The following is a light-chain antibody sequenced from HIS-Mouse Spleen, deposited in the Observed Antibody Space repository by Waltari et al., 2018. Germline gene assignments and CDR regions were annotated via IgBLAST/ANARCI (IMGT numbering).Light chain of an antibody. Sequence: DIVMTQSPDSLAVSLGQRATLTCKSSQSVLYSYNNKNYLAWYPQKPGQPPKLLIYWASTRESGVPDRFSGSGSGTDFTLTISSLQAEDVAVYYCQQYYSTPLTFGGGTKVEIK. J-gene: IGKJ4*01. CDR2: WAS. V-gene: IGKV4-1*01. CDR1: QSVLYSYNNKNY. CDR3: QQYYSTPLT.